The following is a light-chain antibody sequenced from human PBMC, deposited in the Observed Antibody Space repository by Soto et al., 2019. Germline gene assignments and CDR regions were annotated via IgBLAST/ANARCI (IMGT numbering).Light chain of an antibody. CDR3: QHYNSYSEA. J-gene: IGKJ1*01. CDR1: QGIRND. V-gene: IGKV1-6*01. Sequence: AIQMTPSPSPLSATLGDRVTITCLASQGIRNDLGWYQQKPGKAPNLLIYATSSLQGGVPSRFSGSGSGTDFTLTISSLQPDDFATYYCQHYNSYSEAFGQGTKVDI. CDR2: ATS.